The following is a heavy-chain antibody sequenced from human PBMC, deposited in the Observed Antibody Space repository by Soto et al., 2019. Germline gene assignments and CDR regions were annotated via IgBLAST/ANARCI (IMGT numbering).Heavy chain of an antibody. CDR1: GFTFRNYD. V-gene: IGHV3-13*05. CDR2: ISAAGDP. Sequence: EVQLVESGGGLVQPGGSLRLSCEASGFTFRNYDMHWVRQGTGKGLEWVSGISAAGDPDYADSVEGRFTIPRENAQNSFLLQMNSLRVGETAVYYCARTDRDFYGLDVWGQGTTVIVSS. CDR3: ARTDRDFYGLDV. J-gene: IGHJ6*02.